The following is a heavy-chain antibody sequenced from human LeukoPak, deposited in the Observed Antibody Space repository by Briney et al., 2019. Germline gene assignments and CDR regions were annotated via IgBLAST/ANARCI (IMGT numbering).Heavy chain of an antibody. Sequence: PSETLSLTCTASGGSISSSSYYWGWIRQPPGKGLEWIGSIYYSGSTYYNPSLKSRVTISVDTSKNQFSLKLSSVTAADTAVYYCARRTLVWGGPTDYWGQGTLVTVSS. J-gene: IGHJ4*02. CDR2: IYYSGST. V-gene: IGHV4-39*01. D-gene: IGHD3-16*01. CDR3: ARRTLVWGGPTDY. CDR1: GGSISSSSYY.